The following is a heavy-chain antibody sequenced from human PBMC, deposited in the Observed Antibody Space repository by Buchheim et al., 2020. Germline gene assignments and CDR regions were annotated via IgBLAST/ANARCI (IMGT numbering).Heavy chain of an antibody. D-gene: IGHD1-26*01. V-gene: IGHV5-10-1*03. J-gene: IGHJ6*02. CDR2: IDPSDSYT. Sequence: EVQLVQSGAEVKKPGESLRISCKGSGYSFTSYWISWVRQMPGKGLERMGRIDPSDSYTNYSPSFQGHVTISADKSISTAYLQWSSLKASDTAMYYCASRSGWDVNYYYYGMDVWGQGTT. CDR3: ASRSGWDVNYYYYGMDV. CDR1: GYSFTSYW.